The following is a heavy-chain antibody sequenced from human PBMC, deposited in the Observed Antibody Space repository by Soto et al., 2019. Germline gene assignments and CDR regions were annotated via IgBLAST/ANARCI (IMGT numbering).Heavy chain of an antibody. CDR3: ARGDYYGSGSLVYYYGMDV. CDR2: INYSGST. CDR1: GGSVSSGSYY. Sequence: SETLSLTCTVSGGSVSSGSYYWSWIRQPPGKGLEWIGYINYSGSTNYNPSLKSRVTISVDTSKNQFSLKLSSVTAADTAVYYCARGDYYGSGSLVYYYGMDVWGQGTTVTVSS. V-gene: IGHV4-61*01. D-gene: IGHD3-10*01. J-gene: IGHJ6*02.